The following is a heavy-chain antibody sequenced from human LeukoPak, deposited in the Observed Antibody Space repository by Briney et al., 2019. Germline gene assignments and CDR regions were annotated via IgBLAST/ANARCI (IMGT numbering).Heavy chain of an antibody. D-gene: IGHD1-1*01. J-gene: IGHJ3*02. CDR2: ISAGSGNT. CDR3: ARERDDDPFDI. Sequence: ASVKVSCEASGDSSRTNAIVWLRQAPGQRPEWMGWISAGSGNTKYSQTFQDRLTLTRDTAASTVYMDLSSLTPEDTAVYFCARERDDDPFDIWGQGTLVIVSS. CDR1: GDSSRTNA. V-gene: IGHV1-3*01.